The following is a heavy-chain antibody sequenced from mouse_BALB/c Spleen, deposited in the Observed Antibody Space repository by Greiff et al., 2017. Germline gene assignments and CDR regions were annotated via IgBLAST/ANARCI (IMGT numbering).Heavy chain of an antibody. V-gene: IGHV5-12-2*01. CDR2: ISNGGGST. Sequence: EVQLVESGGGLVQPGGSLKLSCAASGFTFSSYTMSWVRQTPEKRLEWVAYISNGGGSTYYPDTVKGRFTISRDNAKNTLYLQMSSLKSEDTAMYYCARHKFITTVVATDAMDYWGQGTSVTVSS. J-gene: IGHJ4*01. CDR3: ARHKFITTVVATDAMDY. D-gene: IGHD1-1*01. CDR1: GFTFSSYT.